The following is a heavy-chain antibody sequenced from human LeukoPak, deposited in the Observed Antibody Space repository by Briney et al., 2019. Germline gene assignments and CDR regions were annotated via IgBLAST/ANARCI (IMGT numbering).Heavy chain of an antibody. J-gene: IGHJ3*02. CDR1: GGSISINTYY. V-gene: IGHV4-39*07. CDR2: VHYSGST. D-gene: IGHD2-2*01. Sequence: SETLSLTCTVSGGSISINTYYWGWIRQTPGKGLEWIGSVHYSGSTYYKPSLKSRITISIDTSKNQISLKLTSVTAADTAVYYCARRIVVVPADPGNAFDIWGQGTMVTVSS. CDR3: ARRIVVVPADPGNAFDI.